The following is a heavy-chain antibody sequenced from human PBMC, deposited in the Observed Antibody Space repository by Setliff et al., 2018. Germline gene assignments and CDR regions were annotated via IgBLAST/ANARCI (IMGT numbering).Heavy chain of an antibody. J-gene: IGHJ4*02. CDR3: SRLVRFCTRIVCQRLSGDDY. V-gene: IGHV1-18*01. Sequence: ASVKVSCKASGYTFTDFGVSWVRQAPGQGLEWVGWISPHNGNTYYAPKFQGTVLMTADTTTTTAYLELRSLRSDDTVVYYCSRLVRFCTRIVCQRLSGDDYWGQGTLVTVSS. CDR2: ISPHNGNT. CDR1: GYTFTDFG. D-gene: IGHD3-10*01.